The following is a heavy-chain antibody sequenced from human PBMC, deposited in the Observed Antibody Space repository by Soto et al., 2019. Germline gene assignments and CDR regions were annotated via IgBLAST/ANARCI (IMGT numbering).Heavy chain of an antibody. CDR3: ARPKYNWNYGVDP. J-gene: IGHJ5*02. CDR2: INGDGSII. Sequence: GXSLRLSCAASGFPFSNYWIPWVHQAPGKGLVWVSRINGDGSIINYADSVKGRFAISRDNAKNTLYLQMNALRAEDTAVYYCARPKYNWNYGVDPWGQGTLVTVSS. CDR1: GFPFSNYW. V-gene: IGHV3-74*01. D-gene: IGHD1-7*01.